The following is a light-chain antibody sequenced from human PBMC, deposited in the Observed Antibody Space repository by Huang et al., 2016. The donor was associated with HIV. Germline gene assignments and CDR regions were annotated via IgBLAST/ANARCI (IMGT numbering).Light chain of an antibody. CDR1: QSVKNK. V-gene: IGKV3-15*01. CDR2: GAS. Sequence: EVVMTQSPATVSLSPGEGATLSCRASQSVKNKVAWYRQKSGQAPRLLIHGASTRASGIPARFSGSGSGTEVTLTISSLQADDFVIYYCQQYNDWPRTFGQGTKLEI. J-gene: IGKJ2*01. CDR3: QQYNDWPRT.